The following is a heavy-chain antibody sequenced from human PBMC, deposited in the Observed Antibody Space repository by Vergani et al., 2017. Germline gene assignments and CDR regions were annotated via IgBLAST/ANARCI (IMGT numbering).Heavy chain of an antibody. Sequence: EVQLVESGGGLVQPGGSLRLSCAASGFTFSSYEMNWVRQAPGKGLEWVSYISSSGSTIYYADSVKGRFTISRDNAKNSLYLQMNSLRAEDTAVYYCARGFYGEATIVFDYWGQGTLVTVSS. CDR3: ARGFYGEATIVFDY. CDR1: GFTFSSYE. D-gene: IGHD1-26*01. V-gene: IGHV3-48*03. J-gene: IGHJ4*02. CDR2: ISSSGSTI.